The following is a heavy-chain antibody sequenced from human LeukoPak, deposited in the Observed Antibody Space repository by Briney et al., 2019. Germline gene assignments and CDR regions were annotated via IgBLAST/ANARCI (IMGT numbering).Heavy chain of an antibody. D-gene: IGHD6-19*01. CDR3: ARHLRRGEQWLYYFDY. J-gene: IGHJ4*02. CDR1: GGSISSSNYY. CDR2: IYYSGNT. V-gene: IGHV4-39*01. Sequence: SETLSLTCTVSGGSISSSNYYWGWIRQPPGKGLEWIGSIYYSGNTYYNSSLKSRVTISVDTSKNHFSLNLNSVTAADTAVYYCARHLRRGEQWLYYFDYWGRGTLVTVSS.